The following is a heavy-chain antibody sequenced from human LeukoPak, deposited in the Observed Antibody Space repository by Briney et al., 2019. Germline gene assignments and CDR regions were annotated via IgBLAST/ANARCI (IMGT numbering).Heavy chain of an antibody. CDR2: INPSGGST. D-gene: IGHD3-10*01. CDR3: ARAYFGSGTYYSEDAFDI. Sequence: ASVKVSCKASGYTFTSYYMHWVRQAPGQGLEWMGIINPSGGSTSYAQKFQGRVTMTRNTSIGTAYMELSSLRAEDTAVYYCARAYFGSGTYYSEDAFDIWGQGTLVTVSS. J-gene: IGHJ3*02. CDR1: GYTFTSYY. V-gene: IGHV1-46*01.